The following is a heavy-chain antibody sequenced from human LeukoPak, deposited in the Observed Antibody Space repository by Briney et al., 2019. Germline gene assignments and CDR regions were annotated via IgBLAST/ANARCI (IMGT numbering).Heavy chain of an antibody. V-gene: IGHV1-69*13. CDR2: IIPIFGTA. J-gene: IGHJ4*02. CDR3: AGDGYYYDRRFDY. D-gene: IGHD3-22*01. CDR1: GGTFSSYA. Sequence: ASVKVSCKASGGTFSSYAISWVRQAPGQGLEWMGGIIPIFGTANYAQKFQGRVTITADESTSTAYMELSSLRSEDTAVYYCAGDGYYYDRRFDYWGQGTLVTVSS.